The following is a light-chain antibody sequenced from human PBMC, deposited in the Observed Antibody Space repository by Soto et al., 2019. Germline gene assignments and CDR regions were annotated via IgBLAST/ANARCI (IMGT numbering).Light chain of an antibody. V-gene: IGKV3-11*01. CDR3: QQYNNWPPT. J-gene: IGKJ5*01. CDR1: QSVSSY. CDR2: GAS. Sequence: EIVLTQSPATLSLSPGESATLSCRTSQSVSSYLAWYQQKPGQAPRLLIYGASNRATGIPDRFSGSGSGTDFTLTISSLQSEDFAVYYCQQYNNWPPTFGQGTRLEIK.